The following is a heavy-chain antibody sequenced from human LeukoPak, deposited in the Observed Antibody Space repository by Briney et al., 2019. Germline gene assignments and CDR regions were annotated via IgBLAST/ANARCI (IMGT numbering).Heavy chain of an antibody. D-gene: IGHD3-22*01. CDR3: ARSIRTYYYDSSGNYPEDYYYGMDV. V-gene: IGHV1-46*01. J-gene: IGHJ6*02. Sequence: GASVKVSCKASGYTFTSYYMRWVRQAPGQGLEWMGIINPSGGSTTYAQKFQGRVTMTRDTPTSTVYMELSSLRSEDTAVYYCARSIRTYYYDSSGNYPEDYYYGMDVWGQGTTVTVSS. CDR1: GYTFTSYY. CDR2: INPSGGST.